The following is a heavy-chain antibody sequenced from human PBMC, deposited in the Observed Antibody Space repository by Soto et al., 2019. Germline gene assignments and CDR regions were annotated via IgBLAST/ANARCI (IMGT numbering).Heavy chain of an antibody. J-gene: IGHJ5*02. CDR3: AGMGPFGSLNWFDP. D-gene: IGHD3-10*01. CDR1: GGHFTNND. Sequence: ASVKVSCMASGGHFTNNDASWVRQATGQGLEWMGGMNSGSGDAGYAQKFLGRVTMIRDISIATAYMELRSLRSAATAIYYCAGMGPFGSLNWFDPWDQGTLVTVSS. V-gene: IGHV1-8*01. CDR2: MNSGSGDA.